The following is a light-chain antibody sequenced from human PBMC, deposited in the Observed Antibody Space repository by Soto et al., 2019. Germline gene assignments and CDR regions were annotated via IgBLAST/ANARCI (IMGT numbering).Light chain of an antibody. J-gene: IGKJ1*01. CDR3: QQYGSSPRT. CDR1: QSVSSSY. Sequence: DIVLTRSPGTLSLSPGERATLYCRASQSVSSSYLAWYQQKPGQAPRLLIYGASSRATGIPDRFSGSGSGTDFTLTISRLEPEDFAVYYCQQYGSSPRTFGQGTKVDIK. CDR2: GAS. V-gene: IGKV3-20*01.